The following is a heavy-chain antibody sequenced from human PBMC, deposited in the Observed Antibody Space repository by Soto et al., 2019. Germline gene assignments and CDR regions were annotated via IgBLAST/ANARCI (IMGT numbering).Heavy chain of an antibody. CDR3: ARVVPGAEAWFGP. J-gene: IGHJ5*02. V-gene: IGHV1-18*01. CDR1: GYTFSNYG. Sequence: ASVKVSCKTSGYTFSNYGITWVRQAPGQPLEWLGWISLYSDGTNYAQKFQGRVSMTTDTSTTTAYMELRSLRSDDSAVYYCARVVPGAEAWFGPWGQGTLVTVSS. CDR2: ISLYSDGT. D-gene: IGHD2-2*01.